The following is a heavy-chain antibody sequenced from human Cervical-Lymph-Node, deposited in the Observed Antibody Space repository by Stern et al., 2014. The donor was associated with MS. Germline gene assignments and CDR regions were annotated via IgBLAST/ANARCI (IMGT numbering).Heavy chain of an antibody. Sequence: VQLVQSGPEVKRPGESLKISCQASGYTFTSYWIGWVRQMPGKGLEWIAIIFPGGSAIRYSPFFQAQVTISADKPSSPAYVQGNNLKASDTAIYYCARQRYFDYWGQGTLVTVSS. CDR2: IFPGGSAI. V-gene: IGHV5-51*01. CDR1: GYTFTSYW. J-gene: IGHJ4*02. CDR3: ARQRYFDY.